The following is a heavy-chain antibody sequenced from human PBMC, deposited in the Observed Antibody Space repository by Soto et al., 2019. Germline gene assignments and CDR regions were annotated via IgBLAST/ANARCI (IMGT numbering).Heavy chain of an antibody. CDR2: IYYSGTT. V-gene: IGHV4-39*01. Sequence: SDTLSLTCTVSGASISRSTMYRGWIRQSPSKGLEWIASIYYSGTTYYNLSLKGRVIMSVDTAKNQFSLNLTSVTAADTALYYCARLIPPDLIGYYYGIVDFWGQGSLGTVSS. CDR3: ARLIPPDLIGYYYGIVDF. D-gene: IGHD3-22*01. J-gene: IGHJ4*02. CDR1: GASISRSTMY.